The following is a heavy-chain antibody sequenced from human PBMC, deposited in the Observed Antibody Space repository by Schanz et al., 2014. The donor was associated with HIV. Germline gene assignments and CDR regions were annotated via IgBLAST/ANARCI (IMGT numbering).Heavy chain of an antibody. Sequence: QVQLVQSGAEVKKPGASVKVSCKASGYTFNDYYIHWVRQAPGEGLEWMGWINGDDGATRYSQKFQGRVTMSMDTSISTAYMEVRSLRSDDTALYFCARDLVDSSTWYDAFDIWGQGTKVTVSS. V-gene: IGHV1-2*02. D-gene: IGHD6-13*01. CDR3: ARDLVDSSTWYDAFDI. CDR2: INGDDGAT. J-gene: IGHJ3*02. CDR1: GYTFNDYY.